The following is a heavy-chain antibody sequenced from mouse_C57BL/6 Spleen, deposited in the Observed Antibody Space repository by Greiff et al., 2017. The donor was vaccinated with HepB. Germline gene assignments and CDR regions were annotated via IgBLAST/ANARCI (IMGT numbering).Heavy chain of an antibody. CDR3: ARFGYDYDGVAY. D-gene: IGHD2-4*01. V-gene: IGHV1-82*01. J-gene: IGHJ3*01. CDR1: GYAFSSSW. Sequence: QVQLQQSGPELVKPGASVKISCKASGYAFSSSWMNWVKQRPGKGLEWIGRIYPGDGDTNYNGTFKGKATLTADKSSSTAYMQLSSLTSEDSAVYFFARFGYDYDGVAYWGQGTLVTVSA. CDR2: IYPGDGDT.